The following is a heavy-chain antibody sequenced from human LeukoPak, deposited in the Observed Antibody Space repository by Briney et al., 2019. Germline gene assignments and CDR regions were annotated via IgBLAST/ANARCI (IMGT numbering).Heavy chain of an antibody. CDR1: GGSISSYY. J-gene: IGHJ3*02. Sequence: SETLSLTCTVSGGSISSYYWSWIRQPPGKGLEWIGYIYYSGSTNYDPSLKSRVTISVDTSKNQFSLKLSSVTAADTAVYYCARLSFTAYKTDAFDIWGQGTMVTASS. D-gene: IGHD2-21*01. CDR3: ARLSFTAYKTDAFDI. CDR2: IYYSGST. V-gene: IGHV4-59*08.